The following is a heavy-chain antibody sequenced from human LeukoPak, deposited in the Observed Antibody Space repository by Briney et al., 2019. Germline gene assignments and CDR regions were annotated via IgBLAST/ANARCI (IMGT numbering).Heavy chain of an antibody. CDR2: INPNSGGT. CDR1: GYTFTGSY. J-gene: IGHJ4*02. D-gene: IGHD5-12*01. CDR3: ARDYSGYPELWGFDY. V-gene: IGHV1-2*02. Sequence: ASVKVSCKASGYTFTGSYIHWVRQAPGQGLEWMGWINPNSGGTNYAPKFQGRVTMTRDTSISTAYMELSSLRSDDTAVYYCARDYSGYPELWGFDYWGQGTLVTVSS.